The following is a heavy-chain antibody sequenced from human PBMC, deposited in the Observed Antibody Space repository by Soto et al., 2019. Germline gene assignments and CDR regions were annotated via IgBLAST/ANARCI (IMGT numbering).Heavy chain of an antibody. CDR3: AKATATTGGAFDI. D-gene: IGHD1-7*01. CDR1: GFTFSSFW. J-gene: IGHJ3*02. Sequence: EVQLVESGGGLVQPGGSLRLSCAASGFTFSSFWMHWVRQAPGKGLVWVARASPDGTSTSYADSVKGRFTISRDRSKNTVYLQMNSLTAGDTAVYYCAKATATTGGAFDICGQGTMVTVSS. CDR2: ASPDGTST. V-gene: IGHV3-74*01.